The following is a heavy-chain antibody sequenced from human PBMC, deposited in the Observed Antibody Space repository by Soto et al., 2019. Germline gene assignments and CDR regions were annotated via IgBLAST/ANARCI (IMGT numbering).Heavy chain of an antibody. V-gene: IGHV4-59*01. CDR1: GGSINNYY. Sequence: PSETLSLTCTVSGGSINNYYWSWIRQPPGKGLEWIGYIYDSGSTNYNPSLKSRVTMSVDTSKNQFSLNLSSVTAADTAVYYCARQFDYRETYNWLDPWGQGTLVTVSS. CDR2: IYDSGST. D-gene: IGHD4-17*01. CDR3: ARQFDYRETYNWLDP. J-gene: IGHJ5*02.